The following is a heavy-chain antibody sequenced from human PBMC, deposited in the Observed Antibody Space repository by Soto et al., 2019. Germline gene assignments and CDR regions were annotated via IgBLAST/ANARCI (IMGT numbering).Heavy chain of an antibody. CDR3: ARAITMVGGVIKGIDY. CDR1: GFTFSSYA. J-gene: IGHJ4*02. V-gene: IGHV3-30-3*01. Sequence: QVQLVESGGGVVQPGRSLRLSCAASGFTFSSYAMHWVRQAPGKGLEWVAVISYDGSNKYYADSVKGRFTISRDNSKNTLYLQMNSLRAEDTAVYYCARAITMVGGVIKGIDYWGQGTLVTVSS. D-gene: IGHD3-10*01. CDR2: ISYDGSNK.